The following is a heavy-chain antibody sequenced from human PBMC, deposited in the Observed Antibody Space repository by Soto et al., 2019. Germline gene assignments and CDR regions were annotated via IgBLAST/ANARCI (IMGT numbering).Heavy chain of an antibody. Sequence: SETMSLTCTVSGGSITTGGYYWSWIRQLPGKGLEWIGHRYYSESTYYNPSLKSRVSISLDTSKNQFSLKLSFVTAADTAMYYCARTKCSGGSCYSWSLDYWGQGTPVTVSS. CDR1: GGSITTGGYY. J-gene: IGHJ4*02. V-gene: IGHV4-31*03. CDR3: ARTKCSGGSCYSWSLDY. D-gene: IGHD2-15*01. CDR2: RYYSEST.